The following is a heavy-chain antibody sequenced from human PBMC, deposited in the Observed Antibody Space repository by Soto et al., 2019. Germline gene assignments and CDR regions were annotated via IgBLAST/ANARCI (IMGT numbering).Heavy chain of an antibody. Sequence: QVQLVQSGTEVKKPGASVKVSCKASGYTYSNYGISWVRQAPGQGRAWMGWISDFEAGANYGQKFQGKVTLTIDTSTATAYMGLRRLTSDDTAVYYCVRDYDMSAEDCFDPWGQGTLVIVSS. CDR2: ISDFEAGA. J-gene: IGHJ5*02. D-gene: IGHD3-9*01. CDR1: GYTYSNYG. CDR3: VRDYDMSAEDCFDP. V-gene: IGHV1-18*01.